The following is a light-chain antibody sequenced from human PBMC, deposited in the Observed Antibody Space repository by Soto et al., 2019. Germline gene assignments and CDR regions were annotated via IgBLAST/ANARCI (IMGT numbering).Light chain of an antibody. J-gene: IGLJ1*01. V-gene: IGLV2-14*01. Sequence: QSALTQPRSVSGSPGQSVTISCTGTSRDFSDHNHVPWYQHHPGKAPKLIIYEVSNRPSGVSNRFSGSKSGNTASLTISGLQAEDEADYYCSSYTNSGVFGTGTKLTVL. CDR1: SRDFSDHNH. CDR3: SSYTNSGV. CDR2: EVS.